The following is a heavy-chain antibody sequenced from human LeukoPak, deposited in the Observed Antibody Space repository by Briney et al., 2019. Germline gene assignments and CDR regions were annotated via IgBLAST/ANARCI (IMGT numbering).Heavy chain of an antibody. CDR3: AYSGSYYGAFDI. CDR2: ISTSGSTK. CDR1: GFTFSSYE. Sequence: PGGSLRLSCAASGFTFSSYEMNWVRQAPGKGLEWVSYISTSGSTKHYADSVKGRFTISRDNAKNSLYLQMNSLSAEDTAVYYCAYSGSYYGAFDIWGQGTMVTVSS. J-gene: IGHJ3*02. D-gene: IGHD1-26*01. V-gene: IGHV3-48*03.